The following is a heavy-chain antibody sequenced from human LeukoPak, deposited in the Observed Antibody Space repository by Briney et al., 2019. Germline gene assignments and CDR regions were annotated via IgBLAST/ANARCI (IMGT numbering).Heavy chain of an antibody. CDR2: IYYSGST. J-gene: IGHJ4*02. D-gene: IGHD3-9*01. CDR3: ASGDYDILTGQFDC. Sequence: SETLSLTCTVSGGSISSSSYYWGWIRQPPGKGLEWIGSIYYSGSTYYNPSLKSRVTISVDTSKNQFSLKLSSVTAADTAVYYCASGDYDILTGQFDCWGQGTLVTVSS. V-gene: IGHV4-39*01. CDR1: GGSISSSSYY.